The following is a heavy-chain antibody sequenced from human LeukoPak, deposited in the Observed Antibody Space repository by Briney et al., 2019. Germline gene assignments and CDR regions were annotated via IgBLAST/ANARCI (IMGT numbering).Heavy chain of an antibody. CDR3: AKEGSSSTYYYYYYYMDV. CDR1: GFTFDDYA. Sequence: GGSLRLSCAASGFTFDDYAMHWVRQAPGKGLEWVSLISWDGGSTYYADSVKGRFTISRDNSKNSLYLQMNSLRAEDTALYYCAKEGSSSTYYYYYYYMDVWGKGTTVTVSS. V-gene: IGHV3-43D*03. CDR2: ISWDGGST. J-gene: IGHJ6*03. D-gene: IGHD2-2*01.